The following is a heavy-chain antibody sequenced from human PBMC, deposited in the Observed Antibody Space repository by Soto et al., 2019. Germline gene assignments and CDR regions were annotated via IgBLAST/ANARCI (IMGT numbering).Heavy chain of an antibody. V-gene: IGHV3-23*01. J-gene: IGHJ6*02. Sequence: GGSLRLSCAASGFTFSSYAMSWVRQAPGKGLEWVSAISGSGGSTYYADSVKGRFTISRDNSKNTLYLQMNSLRAEDTAVYYCVLAVAGTYYYGMDVWGQGTTVTSP. D-gene: IGHD6-19*01. CDR3: VLAVAGTYYYGMDV. CDR2: ISGSGGST. CDR1: GFTFSSYA.